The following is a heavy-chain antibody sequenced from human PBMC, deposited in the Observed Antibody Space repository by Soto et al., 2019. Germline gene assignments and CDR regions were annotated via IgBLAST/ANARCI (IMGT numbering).Heavy chain of an antibody. CDR1: DFDFSSYG. CDR3: ARDSGWPLLNFDN. D-gene: IGHD3-10*01. V-gene: IGHV3-30*03. CDR2: SSYDGRET. Sequence: GGPLRLSCAASDFDFSSYGVHWVRQAPGKGLEWVAASSYDGRETFYADSAKGRFTVSKEMSKNTAFLQMNALRHEDTAVYFCARDSGWPLLNFDNCGQRTPVTVSS. J-gene: IGHJ4*02.